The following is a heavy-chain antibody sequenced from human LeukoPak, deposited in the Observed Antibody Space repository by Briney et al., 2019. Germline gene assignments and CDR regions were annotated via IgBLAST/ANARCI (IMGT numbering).Heavy chain of an antibody. D-gene: IGHD5-18*01. CDR3: AKDLAMVPTPFDY. J-gene: IGHJ4*02. CDR1: GFTFSSYA. CDR2: ISGSGGST. V-gene: IGHV3-23*01. Sequence: GGSLRLSCTASGFTFSSYAMSWVRRAPGKGLEWVSAISGSGGSTYYADSVKGRFTISRDNSKNTLYLQMNSLRAEDTAVYYCAKDLAMVPTPFDYWGQGTLVTVSS.